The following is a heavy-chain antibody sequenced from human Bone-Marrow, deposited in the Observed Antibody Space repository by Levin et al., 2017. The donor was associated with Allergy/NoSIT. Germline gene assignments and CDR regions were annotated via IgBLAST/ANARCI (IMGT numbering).Heavy chain of an antibody. CDR3: AKDWMVIVGAANSLFDY. V-gene: IGHV3-30*18. D-gene: IGHD1-26*01. CDR1: GFTFSSHA. CDR2: ISNDGTNK. J-gene: IGHJ4*02. Sequence: GGSLRLSCAASGFTFSSHAMHWVRQAPGKGLEWVALISNDGTNKYYADSVKGRFTISRDNSKNSLYLQMNSLRAEDTAVYYCAKDWMVIVGAANSLFDYWGQGALVTVSS.